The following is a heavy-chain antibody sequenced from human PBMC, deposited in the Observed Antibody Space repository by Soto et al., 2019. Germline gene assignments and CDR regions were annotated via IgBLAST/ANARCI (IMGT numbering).Heavy chain of an antibody. CDR3: ASGLVEYSSSWFDY. CDR2: INSDGSST. CDR1: GFTFTGYW. Sequence: EVQLVESGGGLVQPGGSLRLSCAASGFTFTGYWMHWVRQAPGMGLVWVSRINSDGSSTNYADSVKGRFTISRDNAKKMVYLQMNSLRAEDTAVYYCASGLVEYSSSWFDYWGQGTPVTVSS. J-gene: IGHJ5*01. D-gene: IGHD6-13*01. V-gene: IGHV3-74*01.